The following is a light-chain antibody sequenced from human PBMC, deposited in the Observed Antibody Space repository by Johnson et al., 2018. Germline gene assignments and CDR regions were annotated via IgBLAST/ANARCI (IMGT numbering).Light chain of an antibody. CDR2: ENN. Sequence: QSVLTQPPSVSAAPGQKVTISCSGSSSNIGNNYVSWYQQLPGTAPKLLTYENNKRPSGIPDRFSGSKSGTSANLGIAGLQTGDEAGYYCGTWDSSLSAGNVFGTATKVTVL. V-gene: IGLV1-51*02. CDR1: SSNIGNNY. CDR3: GTWDSSLSAGNV. J-gene: IGLJ1*01.